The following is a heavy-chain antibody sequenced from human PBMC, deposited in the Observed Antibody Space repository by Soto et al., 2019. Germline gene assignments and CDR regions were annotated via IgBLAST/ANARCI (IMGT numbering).Heavy chain of an antibody. CDR1: GFTLGNYW. V-gene: IGHV3-74*01. CDR3: ARGGLEPFDY. J-gene: IGHJ4*02. Sequence: GGSLRLSCAASGFTLGNYWMHWVRQAPGKGLVWVSRINDYGTTINYAESVEGRFIISRDDAKSEVYLQMNNLRAEDSAVYYCARGGLEPFDYWGQRDLVTVSS. D-gene: IGHD1-1*01. CDR2: INDYGTTI.